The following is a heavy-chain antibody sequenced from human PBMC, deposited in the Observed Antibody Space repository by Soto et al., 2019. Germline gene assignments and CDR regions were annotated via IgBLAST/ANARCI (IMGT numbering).Heavy chain of an antibody. Sequence: QVQLVQPGAEVKKPGASVKVSCKASGYTFTSYDINWVRQATGQGLEWMGWMNPNSGNTGYAQKFQGRVTMTRNTSISTAYMELSSLRSEDTAVYYCARGGDSSGYYYPLWDYWGQGTLVTVSS. CDR3: ARGGDSSGYYYPLWDY. CDR2: MNPNSGNT. V-gene: IGHV1-8*01. D-gene: IGHD3-22*01. CDR1: GYTFTSYD. J-gene: IGHJ4*02.